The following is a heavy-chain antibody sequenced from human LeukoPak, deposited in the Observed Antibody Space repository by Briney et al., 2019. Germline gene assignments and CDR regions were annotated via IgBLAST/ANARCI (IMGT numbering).Heavy chain of an antibody. CDR1: GYIFTSYG. CDR3: ARDRYCISTTCYNDYFDY. J-gene: IGHJ4*02. CDR2: ISVYNGNT. Sequence: ASVKVSCKASGYIFTSYGISWVRQAPGRGLEWMGWISVYNGNTNDAQKLQGRVTMTTDTSTSAAYMELRSLRSDDTAVYYCARDRYCISTTCYNDYFDYWGQGTLVTVSS. V-gene: IGHV1-18*04. D-gene: IGHD2-2*02.